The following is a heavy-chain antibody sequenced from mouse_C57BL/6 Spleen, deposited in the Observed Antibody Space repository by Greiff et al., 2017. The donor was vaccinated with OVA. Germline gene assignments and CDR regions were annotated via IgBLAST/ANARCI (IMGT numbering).Heavy chain of an antibody. J-gene: IGHJ4*01. CDR3: ARVPGDYAMDY. Sequence: QVQLQQPGAELVMPGASVKLSCKASGYTFTSYWMHWVKQRPGQGLEWIGEIDPSDSYTNYNQKFKGKSTLTVDKSSSTAYMQLSSLTSEDSAVYYCARVPGDYAMDYWGQGTSVTVSS. V-gene: IGHV1-69*01. CDR2: IDPSDSYT. CDR1: GYTFTSYW.